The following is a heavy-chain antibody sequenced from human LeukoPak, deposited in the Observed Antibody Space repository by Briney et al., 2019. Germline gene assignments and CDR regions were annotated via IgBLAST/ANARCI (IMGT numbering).Heavy chain of an antibody. Sequence: ASVKVSCKASGYTFTSYYMHWVRQAPGQGLEWMGIINPSGGSTSYAQKFQGRVTMTRDTSTSTVYMELSSLRSEDTAVYYCAKAHQYYDSSGYHTDLYFDYWGQGTLVTVSS. CDR1: GYTFTSYY. D-gene: IGHD3-22*01. CDR2: INPSGGST. J-gene: IGHJ4*02. V-gene: IGHV1-46*01. CDR3: AKAHQYYDSSGYHTDLYFDY.